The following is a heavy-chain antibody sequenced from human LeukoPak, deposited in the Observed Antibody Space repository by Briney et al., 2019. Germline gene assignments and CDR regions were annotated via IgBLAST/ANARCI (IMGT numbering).Heavy chain of an antibody. CDR3: AGHHPRNTVDF. J-gene: IGHJ4*02. Sequence: MSSETLSLTCTVSGGSISSYYWRWIRQPPGKGLEWIAYISDIGSINYNPSLKSRVTISLETSKNQFSLKLSSVTAADTAVYYCAGHHPRNTVDFWGQGTLVTVSS. CDR2: ISDIGSI. CDR1: GGSISSYY. V-gene: IGHV4-59*08. D-gene: IGHD2/OR15-2a*01.